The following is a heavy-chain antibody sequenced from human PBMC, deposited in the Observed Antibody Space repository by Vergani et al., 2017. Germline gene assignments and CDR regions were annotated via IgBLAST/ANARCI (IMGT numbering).Heavy chain of an antibody. CDR3: ATYSRGWKFDY. V-gene: IGHV3-21*01. CDR1: GFTFSSYS. CDR2: ISSSSSYI. D-gene: IGHD6-19*01. J-gene: IGHJ4*02. Sequence: EVQLVESGGGLVKPGGSLRLSCAASGFTFSSYSMNWFRQAPGQGLEWVSSISSSSSYIYYADSVKGRFTISRDNAKTSLYLQMNSLRAEDTAVYYCATYSRGWKFDYWGQGTLVTVSS.